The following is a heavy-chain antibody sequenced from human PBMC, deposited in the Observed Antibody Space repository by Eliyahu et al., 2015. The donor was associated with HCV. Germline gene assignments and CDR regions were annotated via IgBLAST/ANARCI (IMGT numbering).Heavy chain of an antibody. CDR2: VLPIVNVG. CDR3: ASSDMSDKTQGLLGS. CDR1: GGTFXSHG. V-gene: IGHV1-69*04. J-gene: IGHJ5*02. Sequence: VHLVQPAIEVRKPGSSVKVSCQASGGTFXSHGISWVRQAPGQGLEYVGRVLPIVNVGGTTPKFQGRITISADRSTSTAFMEVTSLTSEDTAIYYCASSDMSDKTQGLLGSWGQGTLIIVSS. D-gene: IGHD3-9*01.